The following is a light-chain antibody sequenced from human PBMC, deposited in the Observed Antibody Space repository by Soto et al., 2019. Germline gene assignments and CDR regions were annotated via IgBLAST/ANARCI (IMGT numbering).Light chain of an antibody. CDR3: QSYDSSLSGSV. CDR1: RSNIGAGYD. Sequence: QSVLTQPPSVSGAPGQRVTISCTGSRSNIGAGYDVHWYQQLPGTATKLLIYGNSNRPSGVPDRFSGSKSGTSASLAITGLQAEDEADYYCQSYDSSLSGSVFGGGTKLTVL. CDR2: GNS. J-gene: IGLJ3*02. V-gene: IGLV1-40*01.